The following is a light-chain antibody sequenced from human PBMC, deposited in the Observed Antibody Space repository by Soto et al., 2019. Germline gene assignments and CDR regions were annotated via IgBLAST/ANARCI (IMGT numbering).Light chain of an antibody. V-gene: IGLV1-40*01. J-gene: IGLJ1*01. CDR2: GNG. CDR3: QSYDSSLSGYV. Sequence: QPVLTQPPSVSGAPGQRVTISCTGSSSNIGAGYDVHWYQQLPGTAPKLLIYGNGNRPSGVPDRFSGSKSGTSASLAITGLQAEDEADYYCQSYDSSLSGYVFGTGTKLTVL. CDR1: SSNIGAGYD.